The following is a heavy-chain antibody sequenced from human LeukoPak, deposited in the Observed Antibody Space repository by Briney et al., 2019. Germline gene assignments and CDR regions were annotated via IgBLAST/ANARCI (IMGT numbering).Heavy chain of an antibody. D-gene: IGHD2-2*01. CDR3: AKDLRYCSSTSCY. V-gene: IGHV3-23*01. Sequence: PGGSLRLSCAASGFTFSSYAMSWVRQAPGKGLEWVSAISGSGGSTYSADPVKGRFTISRDNSKNTLYLQMNSLRAEDTAVYYSAKDLRYCSSTSCYWGQGTLVTVSS. CDR1: GFTFSSYA. J-gene: IGHJ4*02. CDR2: ISGSGGST.